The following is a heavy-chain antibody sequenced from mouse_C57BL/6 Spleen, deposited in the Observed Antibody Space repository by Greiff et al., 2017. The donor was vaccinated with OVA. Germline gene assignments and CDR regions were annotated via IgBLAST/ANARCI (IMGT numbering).Heavy chain of an antibody. CDR2: INPSNGGT. CDR3: ARGGFITTVVAPFDY. D-gene: IGHD1-1*01. V-gene: IGHV1-53*01. CDR1: GYTFTSYW. J-gene: IGHJ2*01. Sequence: VQLQQPGTELVKPGASVKLSCKASGYTFTSYWMHWVKQRPGQGLEWIGNINPSNGGTNYNEKFKSKATLTVDKYSRTAYMQLSCLTSEDSAVYFCARGGFITTVVAPFDYWGQGTTLTVSS.